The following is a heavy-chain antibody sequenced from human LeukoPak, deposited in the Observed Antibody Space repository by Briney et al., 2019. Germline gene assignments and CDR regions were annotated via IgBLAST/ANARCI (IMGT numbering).Heavy chain of an antibody. Sequence: GGSLRLSCTASGFTFSFYRMNWVRQAPGKGLEWVSSISTSSSHIYYGDSLKGRFTVSRDNAKNSLYLQMNNLRAEDTAVYYCASDDQWNDNAFELWGPRTIVTVSS. CDR1: GFTFSFYR. D-gene: IGHD1-1*01. CDR3: ASDDQWNDNAFEL. V-gene: IGHV3-21*01. CDR2: ISTSSSHI. J-gene: IGHJ4*02.